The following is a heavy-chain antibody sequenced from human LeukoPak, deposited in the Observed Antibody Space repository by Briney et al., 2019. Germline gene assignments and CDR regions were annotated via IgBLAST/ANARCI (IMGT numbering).Heavy chain of an antibody. CDR3: ARHRGYDSSGYYHRFDY. V-gene: IGHV4-34*01. CDR1: GGSFSGYY. J-gene: IGHJ4*02. D-gene: IGHD3-22*01. CDR2: INHSGST. Sequence: SETLSLTCAVYGGSFSGYYWSWIRQPPGKGLEWIGEINHSGSTNYNPSLKSRVTISVDTSKNQFSLKLSSVTAADTAVYYCARHRGYDSSGYYHRFDYWGQGTLVTVSS.